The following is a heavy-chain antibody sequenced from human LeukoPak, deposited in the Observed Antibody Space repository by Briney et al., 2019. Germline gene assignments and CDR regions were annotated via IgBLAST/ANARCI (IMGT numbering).Heavy chain of an antibody. Sequence: PGGSLRPSCAASGFTFSSYSMNWVRQAPGKGLEWVSSISSSSSYIYYADSVKGRFTISRDNAKNSLYLQMNSLRAEDTAVYYCARAVAGTMWYFDYWGQGTLVTVSS. D-gene: IGHD6-19*01. CDR3: ARAVAGTMWYFDY. V-gene: IGHV3-21*01. CDR2: ISSSSSYI. CDR1: GFTFSSYS. J-gene: IGHJ4*02.